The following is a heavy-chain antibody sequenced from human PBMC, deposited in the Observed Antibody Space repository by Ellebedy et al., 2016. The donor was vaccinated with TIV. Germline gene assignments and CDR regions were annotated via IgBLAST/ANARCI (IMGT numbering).Heavy chain of an antibody. D-gene: IGHD2-15*01. Sequence: GESLKISXAASGFTFSSYAMSWVRQAPGKGLEWVSAISGSGGSTYYADSVKGRFTISRDNSKNTLYLQMNSLRAEDTAVYYCGTLGYCSGGSCYEPPDYWGQGTLVTVSS. CDR1: GFTFSSYA. CDR2: ISGSGGST. V-gene: IGHV3-23*01. CDR3: GTLGYCSGGSCYEPPDY. J-gene: IGHJ4*02.